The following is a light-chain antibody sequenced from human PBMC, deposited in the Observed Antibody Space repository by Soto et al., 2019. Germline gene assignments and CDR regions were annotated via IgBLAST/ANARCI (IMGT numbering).Light chain of an antibody. V-gene: IGLV2-14*01. J-gene: IGLJ1*01. Sequence: QSVLTQPASVSGSLRQSITISCTGTSSDVGRYNYVSWYQQHPGKAPKLMICEVSNRPSGVSYRFSGSKSGNTASLTISGLQAEDVGDYYCSSYTPSSFDVFGTGTKGPVL. CDR2: EVS. CDR3: SSYTPSSFDV. CDR1: SSDVGRYNY.